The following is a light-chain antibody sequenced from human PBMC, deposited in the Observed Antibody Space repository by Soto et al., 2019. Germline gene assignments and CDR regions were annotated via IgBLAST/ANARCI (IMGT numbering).Light chain of an antibody. CDR2: GAS. CDR1: QYVSNK. Sequence: EIVMTQSPATLSVSPGGTATLSCRASQYVSNKVAWYQQKPGQAPSLLILGASTRATGVPARFSGSGSGTEFTLTISSLEPEDFAVYYCQQRSNWPPTFGQGTRLEIK. J-gene: IGKJ5*01. CDR3: QQRSNWPPT. V-gene: IGKV3-15*01.